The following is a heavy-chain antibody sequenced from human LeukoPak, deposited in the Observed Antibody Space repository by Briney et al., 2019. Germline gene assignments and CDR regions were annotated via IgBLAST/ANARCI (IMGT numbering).Heavy chain of an antibody. V-gene: IGHV4-59*01. CDR1: GGSISSYY. Sequence: PSETLSLTCTVSGGSISSYYWSWIRQPPGKGLEWIGYIYYSGSTNYSPSLKSRVTISVDTSKNQFSLKLSSVTAADTAVYYCARWIGDYGDYWGQGTLVTVSS. J-gene: IGHJ4*02. CDR2: IYYSGST. CDR3: ARWIGDYGDY. D-gene: IGHD2-2*03.